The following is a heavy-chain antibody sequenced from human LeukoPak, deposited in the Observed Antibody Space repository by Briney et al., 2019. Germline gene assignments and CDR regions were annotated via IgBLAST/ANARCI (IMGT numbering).Heavy chain of an antibody. D-gene: IGHD4-17*01. CDR1: GGSISSYY. J-gene: IGHJ4*02. Sequence: SETLSLTCTVSGGSISSYYRSWIRQPPGKGLEWIGYIYYSGSTNYNPSLKSRVTISVDTSKNQFSLKLSSVTAADTAVYYCARGARYGDYGQYYFDYWGQGTLVTVSS. CDR3: ARGARYGDYGQYYFDY. V-gene: IGHV4-59*01. CDR2: IYYSGST.